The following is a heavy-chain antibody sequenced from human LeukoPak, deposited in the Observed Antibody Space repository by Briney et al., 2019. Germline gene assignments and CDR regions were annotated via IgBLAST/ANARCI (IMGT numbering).Heavy chain of an antibody. CDR2: IKSKTDGGTT. CDR3: TTRGGSFSIFDY. Sequence: GGSLRLSCAASGFTFSSYAMSWVRQAPGKGREWVGRIKSKTDGGTTDYAAPVKGRFTISRDDSKNTLYLQMNSLKTEDAAVYYCTTRGGSFSIFDYWGQGTLVTVSS. J-gene: IGHJ4*02. V-gene: IGHV3-15*01. D-gene: IGHD1-26*01. CDR1: GFTFSSYA.